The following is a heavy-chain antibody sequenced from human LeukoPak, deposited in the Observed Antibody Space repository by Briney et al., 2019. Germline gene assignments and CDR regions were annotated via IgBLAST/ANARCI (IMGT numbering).Heavy chain of an antibody. CDR1: GFTVSTNY. Sequence: GGSLRLSCAASGFTVSTNYMASVRQAPGKGLECVSVMYIGGNTYYADSVKGRFTLPRDNSKNTLYLKMNSLRAEDTAVYYCARELNIVTTTQYYFDYWGQGTLVTVSS. CDR2: MYIGGNT. CDR3: ARELNIVTTTQYYFDY. J-gene: IGHJ4*02. V-gene: IGHV3-66*01. D-gene: IGHD5-12*01.